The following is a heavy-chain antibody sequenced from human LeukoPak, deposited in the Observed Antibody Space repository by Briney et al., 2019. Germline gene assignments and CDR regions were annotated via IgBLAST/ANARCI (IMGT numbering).Heavy chain of an antibody. J-gene: IGHJ4*02. CDR3: ATLMLPPPYYYDSSGYEH. CDR1: GYTFTGYY. D-gene: IGHD3-22*01. CDR2: INPNSGGT. Sequence: ASVTVSCKASGYTFTGYYMHWVRQAPGQGLEWMGWINPNSGGTNYAQKFQGRVTMTRDTSISTAYMELSRLRSDDTAVYYCATLMLPPPYYYDSSGYEHWGQGTLVTVSS. V-gene: IGHV1-2*02.